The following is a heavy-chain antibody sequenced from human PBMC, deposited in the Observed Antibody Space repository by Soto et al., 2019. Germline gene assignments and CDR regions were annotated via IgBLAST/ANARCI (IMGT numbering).Heavy chain of an antibody. CDR3: ARGTERRFLEWLSVDNWFDP. D-gene: IGHD3-3*01. CDR2: MNPNSGNT. CDR1: GYTFTGYY. V-gene: IGHV1-8*02. Sequence: ASVKVSCKASGYTFTGYYMHWVRQATGQGLEWMGWMNPNSGNTGYAQKFQGRVTMTRNTSISTAYMELSSLRSEDTAVYYCARGTERRFLEWLSVDNWFDPWGQGTLVTVSS. J-gene: IGHJ5*02.